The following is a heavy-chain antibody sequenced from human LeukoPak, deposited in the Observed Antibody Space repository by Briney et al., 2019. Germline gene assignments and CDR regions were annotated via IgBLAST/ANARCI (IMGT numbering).Heavy chain of an antibody. CDR3: ARELKDYDSSGYFHHDVLDI. CDR2: ISGFSTTI. CDR1: GFTFSRYS. V-gene: IGHV3-48*04. J-gene: IGHJ3*02. D-gene: IGHD3-22*01. Sequence: GGSLRLSCTVSGFTFSRYSMNWVRQAPGRGLEWISYISGFSTTIYHADSVKGRFSISRDNANNTLYLEMSSLTAEDTAVYFCARELKDYDSSGYFHHDVLDIWGRGTMVTVSP.